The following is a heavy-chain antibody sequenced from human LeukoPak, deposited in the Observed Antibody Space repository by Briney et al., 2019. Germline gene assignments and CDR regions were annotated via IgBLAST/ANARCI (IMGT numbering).Heavy chain of an antibody. V-gene: IGHV3-9*01. CDR3: AKDKNIAVAGTGLKAFDY. Sequence: GGSLRLSCAASGFTFDDFAMHWVRQAPGKGLEWVSGISWNSGGIGYADSVKGRFTISRDNAKNSLYLQLNSLRAEDTALYYCAKDKNIAVAGTGLKAFDYWGRGTLVTVSS. CDR1: GFTFDDFA. J-gene: IGHJ4*02. CDR2: ISWNSGGI. D-gene: IGHD6-19*01.